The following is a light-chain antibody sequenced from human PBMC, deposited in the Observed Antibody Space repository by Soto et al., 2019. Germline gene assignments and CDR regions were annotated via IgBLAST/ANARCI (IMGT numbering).Light chain of an antibody. CDR1: QTVSSTY. CDR3: QQYNNWPQT. CDR2: GAS. J-gene: IGKJ1*01. V-gene: IGKV3-15*01. Sequence: EIVLTQSPGTLSLSPGERATLSCRASQTVSSTYLAWYQHKPGQAPRLLIYGASTRATGIPARFSGSGSGTEFTLTISSLQSEDFAVYYCQQYNNWPQTFGQGTKVDIK.